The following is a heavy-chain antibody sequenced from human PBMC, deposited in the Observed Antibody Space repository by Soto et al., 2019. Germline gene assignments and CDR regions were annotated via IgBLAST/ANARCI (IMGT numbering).Heavy chain of an antibody. CDR1: GGTFSSYA. J-gene: IGHJ6*02. CDR3: ARAEYQLLDGYGMDV. D-gene: IGHD2-2*01. CDR2: IIPIFGTA. V-gene: IGHV1-69*13. Sequence: SVKVSCKASGGTFSSYAISWVRQAPGQGLEWMGGIIPIFGTANYAQKFQGRVTITADESTSAAYMELSSLRSEDTDVYYCARAEYQLLDGYGMDVCGQGTTVTVSS.